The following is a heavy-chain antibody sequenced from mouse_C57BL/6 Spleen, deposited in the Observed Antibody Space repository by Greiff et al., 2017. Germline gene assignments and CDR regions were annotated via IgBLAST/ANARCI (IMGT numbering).Heavy chain of an antibody. Sequence: DVMLVESGGGLVKPGGSLKISCAASGFTFSDYGMTWVRQAPEKGLEWVAYISRGSSTIYSADTVKSRFTLSRATAKNTLFMKMTSLRSEDTARYYCSRGCTSYAMDYWGKGTSVTVSS. J-gene: IGHJ4*01. D-gene: IGHD5-1*01. CDR1: GFTFSDYG. CDR3: SRGCTSYAMDY. V-gene: IGHV5-17*01. CDR2: ISRGSSTI.